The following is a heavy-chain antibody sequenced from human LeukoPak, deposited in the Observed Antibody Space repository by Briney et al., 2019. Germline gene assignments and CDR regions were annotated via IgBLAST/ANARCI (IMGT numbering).Heavy chain of an antibody. J-gene: IGHJ4*02. CDR2: ISGSGGST. D-gene: IGHD3-10*01. CDR1: GFTFSSYG. V-gene: IGHV3-23*01. CDR3: ARSVSSRFTSPRRPYYFDS. Sequence: GGSLRLSCAASGFTFSSYGMSWVRQAPGKGLEWVSAISGSGGSTYYADSVKGRFTISRDNSKNTLYLQMNSLRAEDTAVYYCARSVSSRFTSPRRPYYFDSWGQGTLVTVSS.